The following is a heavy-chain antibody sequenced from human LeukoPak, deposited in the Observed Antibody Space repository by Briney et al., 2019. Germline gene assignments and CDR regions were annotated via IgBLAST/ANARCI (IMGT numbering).Heavy chain of an antibody. CDR3: ARRGKTRYFDY. CDR2: INHSGST. J-gene: IGHJ4*02. D-gene: IGHD1-1*01. V-gene: IGHV4-34*01. Sequence: SETLSLTCAVYGGSFSGYYWSWIRQPPGKGLEWIGEINHSGSTNYNPSLKSRVTISVDTSKNQFSLKLSSVTAADTAVYYCARRGKTRYFDYWGQGTLVTVSS. CDR1: GGSFSGYY.